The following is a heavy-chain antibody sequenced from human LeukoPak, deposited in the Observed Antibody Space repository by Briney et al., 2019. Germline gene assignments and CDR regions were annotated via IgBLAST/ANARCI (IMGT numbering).Heavy chain of an antibody. Sequence: SVKVSCKASGGTFSSYAMSWVRQAPGQGLEWMGGIIPIFGTANYAQKFQGRVTITADESTSTAYMELSSLRSEDTAVYYCARGHCSSTSCYTRDYFDYWGQGTLVTVSS. J-gene: IGHJ4*02. D-gene: IGHD2-2*02. CDR3: ARGHCSSTSCYTRDYFDY. V-gene: IGHV1-69*13. CDR2: IIPIFGTA. CDR1: GGTFSSYA.